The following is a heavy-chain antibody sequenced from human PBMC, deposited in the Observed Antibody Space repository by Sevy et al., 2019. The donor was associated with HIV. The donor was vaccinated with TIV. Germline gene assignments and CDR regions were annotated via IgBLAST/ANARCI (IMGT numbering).Heavy chain of an antibody. CDR2: LSFGWGEI. J-gene: IGHJ4*02. D-gene: IGHD2-8*01. V-gene: IGHV3-23*01. CDR3: AREGCTKPHDY. Sequence: GGSLRLSCAASGFTFSKYSMSWVRQPPGKGLEWVSTLSFGWGEINYAVSVKGRFTISRDNSKSSVYLQMNNLRPEDTAVYYCAREGCTKPHDYWGQGTLVTVSS. CDR1: GFTFSKYS.